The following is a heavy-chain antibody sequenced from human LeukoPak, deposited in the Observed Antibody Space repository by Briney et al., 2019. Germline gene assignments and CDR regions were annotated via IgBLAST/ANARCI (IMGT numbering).Heavy chain of an antibody. Sequence: RSSETLSLTCSVSGGSISSDYWSWIRQPAGKGLEWIGRIYSSGSTNSNPSLKSRVTMSLDTSKNQFSLNLSSVTAADTAVYYCAKVDRNYNGHAFDIWGQGTMVTVSP. CDR1: GGSISSDY. J-gene: IGHJ3*02. V-gene: IGHV4-4*07. D-gene: IGHD1-14*01. CDR3: AKVDRNYNGHAFDI. CDR2: IYSSGST.